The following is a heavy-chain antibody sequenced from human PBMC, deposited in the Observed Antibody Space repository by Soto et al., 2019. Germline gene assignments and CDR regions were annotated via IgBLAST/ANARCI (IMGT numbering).Heavy chain of an antibody. CDR3: AKGPWGFQVPYYFDY. J-gene: IGHJ4*02. Sequence: GGSLRLSCAASGFTFSSYAMSWVRQAPGKGLEWVSAISGSGGSTYYADSVKGRFTISRDNSKNTLYLQMNSLRAEDTAVYYCAKGPWGFQVPYYFDYWGQGTLVTVSS. CDR1: GFTFSSYA. V-gene: IGHV3-23*01. CDR2: ISGSGGST. D-gene: IGHD3-16*01.